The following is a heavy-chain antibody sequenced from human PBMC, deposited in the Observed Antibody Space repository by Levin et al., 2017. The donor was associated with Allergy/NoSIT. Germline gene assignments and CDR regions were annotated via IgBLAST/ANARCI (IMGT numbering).Heavy chain of an antibody. D-gene: IGHD5-12*01. CDR3: ARDSPASGTDY. Sequence: PSETLSLTCAASGFTVSSSFMSWVRQAPGKGLEWVSVIYSGGITYYADSVKGRFTISRDNSKNTVYLQMSSLRAEDTAVYYCARDSPASGTDYWGQGTLVTVSS. J-gene: IGHJ4*02. CDR1: GFTVSSSF. CDR2: IYSGGIT. V-gene: IGHV3-66*01.